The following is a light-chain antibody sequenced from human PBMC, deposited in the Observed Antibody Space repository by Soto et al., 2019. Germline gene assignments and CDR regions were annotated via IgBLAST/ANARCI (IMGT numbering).Light chain of an antibody. V-gene: IGKV3-20*01. J-gene: IGKJ1*01. CDR3: QQYGSSGT. Sequence: EIVLTQSPGTLSLSPGERATLSCRASQSVSSSFLAWYQHRPGQAPRLLIYDASTRATGIPARFSGSGSGTDFTLTISRLEPEDFAVYYCQQYGSSGTFGQGTKVDIK. CDR1: QSVSSSF. CDR2: DAS.